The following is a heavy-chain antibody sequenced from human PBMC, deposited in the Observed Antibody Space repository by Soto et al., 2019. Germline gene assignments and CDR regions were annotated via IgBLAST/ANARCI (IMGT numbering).Heavy chain of an antibody. J-gene: IGHJ6*02. CDR2: ISYTSSTI. D-gene: IGHD1-26*01. V-gene: IGHV3-48*04. CDR1: GFTLSSNS. CDR3: TRVGGSVSGRDV. Sequence: HPGGSLRLSCAASGFTLSSNSMNWVRQAPGKGLEWVSYISYTSSTIYYADSVKGRFTISRDNAKNTVYLQMNSLRAEDTAVYYCTRVGGSVSGRDVWGQGTTVTVSS.